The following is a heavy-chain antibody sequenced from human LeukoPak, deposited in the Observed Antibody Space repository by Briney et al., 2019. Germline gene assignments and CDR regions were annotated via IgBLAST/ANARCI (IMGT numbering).Heavy chain of an antibody. V-gene: IGHV3-21*01. CDR3: ARGLGVRGVITNAEYFQH. Sequence: GGSLRLSCAASGFIFSSYSMNWVRQAPGKGLEWVSSISSSSSYIYYADSVKGRFTISRDNAKNSLYLQMNSLRAEDTAVYYCARGLGVRGVITNAEYFQHWGQGTLVTVSS. CDR2: ISSSSSYI. J-gene: IGHJ1*01. D-gene: IGHD3-10*01. CDR1: GFIFSSYS.